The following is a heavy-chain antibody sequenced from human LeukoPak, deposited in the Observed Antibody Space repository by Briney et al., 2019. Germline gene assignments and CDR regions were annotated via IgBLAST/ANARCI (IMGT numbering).Heavy chain of an antibody. CDR1: GYTFTSYG. J-gene: IGHJ4*02. Sequence: AASVKVSCKASGYTFTSYGISWVRQAPGQGLEWMGWISAYNGHTNHAQKLQGRVTMTTDTSTSTVYMELSSLRSEDTAVYYCARDLRGLLWFGELFNWGQGTLVTVSS. CDR2: ISAYNGHT. V-gene: IGHV1-18*01. CDR3: ARDLRGLLWFGELFN. D-gene: IGHD3-10*01.